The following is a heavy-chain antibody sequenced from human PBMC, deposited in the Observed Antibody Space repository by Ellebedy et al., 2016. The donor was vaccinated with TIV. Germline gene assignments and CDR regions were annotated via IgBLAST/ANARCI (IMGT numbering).Heavy chain of an antibody. CDR3: ARHGPYYSETL. D-gene: IGHD3-22*01. V-gene: IGHV4-59*08. CDR2: MYYTGST. Sequence: MPSETLSLTCAVSGASISTDYWAWIRQPPGKGLEWIGYMYYTGSTSYNPSLKSRLTMSGDRSKNQFSLKLSSVTAADTAVYFCARHGPYYSETLWGQGTMVTVSS. J-gene: IGHJ3*01. CDR1: GASISTDY.